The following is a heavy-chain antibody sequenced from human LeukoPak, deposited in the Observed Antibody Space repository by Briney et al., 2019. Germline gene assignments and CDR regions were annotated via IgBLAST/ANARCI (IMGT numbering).Heavy chain of an antibody. J-gene: IGHJ4*02. D-gene: IGHD6-6*01. CDR3: ARDEYSSSSGFDY. CDR2: IYHSGST. Sequence: SEALSLTCAVSGGSISSSNWWSWVRQPPGKGLEWIGEIYHSGSTNYNPSLKSRVTISVDKSKNQFSLRLSSVTAADTAVYYCARDEYSSSSGFDYWGQGTLVTVSS. CDR1: GGSISSSNW. V-gene: IGHV4-4*02.